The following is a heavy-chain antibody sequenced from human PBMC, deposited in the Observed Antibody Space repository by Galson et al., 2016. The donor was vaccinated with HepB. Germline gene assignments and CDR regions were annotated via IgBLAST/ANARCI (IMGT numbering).Heavy chain of an antibody. CDR2: IGTAGDT. Sequence: SLRLSCAASGFTFSSYDMHWXRQAXXKGLXXVSTIGTAGDTYYPGSVKGRFTLSRENAKNSLYLQMNSLRAGDTAVYYCARGAARPGDWYFDLWGRGTLVTVSS. CDR1: GFTFSSYD. V-gene: IGHV3-13*01. CDR3: ARGAARPGDWYFDL. D-gene: IGHD6-6*01. J-gene: IGHJ2*01.